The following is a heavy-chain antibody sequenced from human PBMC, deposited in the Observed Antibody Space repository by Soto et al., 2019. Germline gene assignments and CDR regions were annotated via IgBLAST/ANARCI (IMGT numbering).Heavy chain of an antibody. CDR3: VWFGEVSDYDY. CDR1: GGTFSSYT. D-gene: IGHD3-10*01. Sequence: QVQLVQSGAEVKKPGSSVKVSCKASGGTFSSYTISWVRQAPGQGLEWMGRIIPILGIANYAQKFQGRVTITADKSTSTAYMEMISLRSEDTAVYYCVWFGEVSDYDYWGQGTLVTVSS. J-gene: IGHJ4*02. V-gene: IGHV1-69*02. CDR2: IIPILGIA.